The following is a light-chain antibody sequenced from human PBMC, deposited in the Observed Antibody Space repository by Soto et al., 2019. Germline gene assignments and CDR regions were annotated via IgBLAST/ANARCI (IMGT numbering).Light chain of an antibody. J-gene: IGKJ1*01. V-gene: IGKV3-15*01. CDR3: QQYNKWPRT. Sequence: EIVMTQSPATLSVSPGERATLSCRASQILGSNLAWFQQKPGQAPRLLIYNASTRATGIPARFSGSGSGAEFTLTINSLQSEDFAVYYCQQYNKWPRTFGQGTKVEIK. CDR2: NAS. CDR1: QILGSN.